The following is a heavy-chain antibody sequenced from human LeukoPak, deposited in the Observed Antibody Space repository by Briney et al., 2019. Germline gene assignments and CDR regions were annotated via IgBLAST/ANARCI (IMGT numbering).Heavy chain of an antibody. V-gene: IGHV3-48*01. CDR3: ARARIAAAGTGTD. CDR1: GFTFSSYT. CDR2: ISSSSSTI. J-gene: IGHJ4*02. D-gene: IGHD6-13*01. Sequence: GGSLRLSCAASGFTFSSYTMNWARQAPGKGLEWVSYISSSSSTIYYADSVKGRFTISRDNAKNSLYLQMNSLRAEDTAVYYCARARIAAAGTGTDWGQGTLVTVSS.